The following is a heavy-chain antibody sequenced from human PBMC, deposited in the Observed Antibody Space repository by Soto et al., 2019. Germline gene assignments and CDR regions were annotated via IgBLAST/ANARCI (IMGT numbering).Heavy chain of an antibody. D-gene: IGHD6-19*01. CDR3: AKCAGSGWYPDY. V-gene: IGHV3-23*01. J-gene: IGHJ4*02. CDR2: ISGSGANT. Sequence: EVQLLESAGGLVQPGGSLSLSCAASGFTFSSYAMRWVRQAPGKGLEWVSAISGSGANTYYADSVKGRFTISRDNSKNTLFLQLNSLRAEDTAVYSCAKCAGSGWYPDYWGQGTLVTVSS. CDR1: GFTFSSYA.